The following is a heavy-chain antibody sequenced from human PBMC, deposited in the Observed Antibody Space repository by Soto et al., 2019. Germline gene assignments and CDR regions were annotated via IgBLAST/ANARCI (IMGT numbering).Heavy chain of an antibody. CDR1: GFTFSSYW. Sequence: LRLSCAASGFTFSSYWMSWVRQAPGKGLEWVANIKQDGSEKYYVDSVKGRFTISRDNAKNSLYLQMNSLRAEDTAVYYCARDPGWDYYGMDVWGQGTTVTVSS. CDR3: ARDPGWDYYGMDV. J-gene: IGHJ6*02. D-gene: IGHD6-19*01. CDR2: IKQDGSEK. V-gene: IGHV3-7*03.